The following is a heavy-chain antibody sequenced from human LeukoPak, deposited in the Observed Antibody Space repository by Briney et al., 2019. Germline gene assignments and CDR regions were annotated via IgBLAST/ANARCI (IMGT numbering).Heavy chain of an antibody. CDR2: IYNSGST. J-gene: IGHJ6*04. CDR3: ARGYCSSTSCYYYGMDV. V-gene: IGHV4-4*02. CDR1: GGSISSSNW. D-gene: IGHD2-2*01. Sequence: SGTLSLTCAVSGGSISSSNWWSWVRQPPGKGLEWIGEIYNSGSTNYNPSLKSRVTISVDKSKNQFSLKLSSVTAADTAVYYCARGYCSSTSCYYYGMDVWGKGTTVTVSS.